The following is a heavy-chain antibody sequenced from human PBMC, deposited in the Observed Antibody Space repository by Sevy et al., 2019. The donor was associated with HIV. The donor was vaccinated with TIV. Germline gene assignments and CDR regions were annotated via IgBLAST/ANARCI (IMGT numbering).Heavy chain of an antibody. J-gene: IGHJ2*01. CDR2: ISSSGSTI. CDR1: GFTFSSYE. CDR3: ARGTGYSSGWFTENYWYFDL. Sequence: GGSLRLSCAASGFTFSSYEMNWVRQAPGKGLEWVSYISSSGSTIYYADSVKGRFTISRDNAKNSLYLQMNSLRAEDTAVYYCARGTGYSSGWFTENYWYFDLWGRGTLVTVSS. V-gene: IGHV3-48*03. D-gene: IGHD6-19*01.